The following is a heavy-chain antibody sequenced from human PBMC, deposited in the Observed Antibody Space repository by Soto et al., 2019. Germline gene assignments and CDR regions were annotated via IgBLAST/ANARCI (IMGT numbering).Heavy chain of an antibody. Sequence: SVKVSCKASGGTFSSYAISWVRQAPGQGLEWMGGIIPIFGTANYAQKFQGRVTITADKSTSTAYMELSSLRSEDTAVYYCAGLRDSSGYYYYYYGMDVWGQGTTVTVSS. J-gene: IGHJ6*02. CDR3: AGLRDSSGYYYYYYGMDV. CDR2: IIPIFGTA. CDR1: GGTFSSYA. D-gene: IGHD3-22*01. V-gene: IGHV1-69*06.